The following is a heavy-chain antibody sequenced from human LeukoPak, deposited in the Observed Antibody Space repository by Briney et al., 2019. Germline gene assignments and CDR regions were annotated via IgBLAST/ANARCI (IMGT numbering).Heavy chain of an antibody. CDR2: ISGSGGST. Sequence: PGGSLRLSCAASGFTFSSYAMSWVRQAPGKGLEWVSAISGSGGSTYYADSVKGRFTISRDNSKNTLYLQMNSLRAEDTAVYYCAKLGDWNYYCYMDVWGKGTTVTVSS. CDR1: GFTFSSYA. V-gene: IGHV3-23*01. D-gene: IGHD2-21*01. CDR3: AKLGDWNYYCYMDV. J-gene: IGHJ6*03.